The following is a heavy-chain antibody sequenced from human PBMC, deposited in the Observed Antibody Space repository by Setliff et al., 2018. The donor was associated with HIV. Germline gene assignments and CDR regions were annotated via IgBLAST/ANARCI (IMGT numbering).Heavy chain of an antibody. CDR2: IYYSGST. CDR1: GGSISSYY. Sequence: SETLSLTCTVSGGSISSYYWSWIRQPPGKGLEWIGYIYYSGSTYYNPSLKSRVTISLDTSKNQFSLKLGSVTAADKAVYYCARDPLWMRAFDIWGQGTMVTVSS. CDR3: ARDPLWMRAFDI. D-gene: IGHD2-21*01. V-gene: IGHV4-59*12. J-gene: IGHJ3*02.